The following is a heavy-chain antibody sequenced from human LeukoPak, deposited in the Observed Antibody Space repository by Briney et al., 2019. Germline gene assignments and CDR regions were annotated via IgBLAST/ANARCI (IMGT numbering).Heavy chain of an antibody. D-gene: IGHD4-17*01. Sequence: ASVKVSCKASGYTFTSYYMHWVRQAPGQGLEWMGWINPNSGGTNYAQKFQGRVTMTRDTSISTAYMELSRLRSDDTAVYYCATSLYGDYWYAFDIWGQGTMVTVSS. CDR3: ATSLYGDYWYAFDI. J-gene: IGHJ3*02. CDR1: GYTFTSYY. CDR2: INPNSGGT. V-gene: IGHV1-2*02.